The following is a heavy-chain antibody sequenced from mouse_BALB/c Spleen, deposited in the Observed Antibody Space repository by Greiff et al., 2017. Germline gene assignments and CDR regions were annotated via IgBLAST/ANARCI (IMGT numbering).Heavy chain of an antibody. CDR3: ARDYGSSYYAMDY. CDR2: ISSGSSTI. V-gene: IGHV5-17*02. D-gene: IGHD1-1*01. Sequence: EVKLMESGGGLVQPGGSRKLSCAASGFTFSSFGMHWVRQAPEKGLEWVAYISSGSSTIYYADTVKGRFTISRDNPKNTLFLQMTSLRSEDTAMYYCARDYGSSYYAMDYWGQGTSVTVSS. J-gene: IGHJ4*01. CDR1: GFTFSSFG.